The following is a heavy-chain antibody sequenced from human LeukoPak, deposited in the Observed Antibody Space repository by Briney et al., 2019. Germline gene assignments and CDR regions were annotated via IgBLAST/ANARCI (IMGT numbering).Heavy chain of an antibody. CDR1: GFTFSSYG. Sequence: GGSLRLSCAASGFTFSSYGMRWVRQAPGKGLEWVAVISYDGSKKYYVDSAKGRFTISRDNSKKMVYLEMNSLRVEDTALYYCVKSRGPYSSSSGYGMDVWGQGTTVIVSS. CDR2: ISYDGSKK. V-gene: IGHV3-30*18. CDR3: VKSRGPYSSSSGYGMDV. D-gene: IGHD6-6*01. J-gene: IGHJ6*02.